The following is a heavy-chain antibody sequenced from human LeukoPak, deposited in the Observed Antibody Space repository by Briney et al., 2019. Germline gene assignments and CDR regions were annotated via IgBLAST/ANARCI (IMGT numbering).Heavy chain of an antibody. CDR1: GFTFSSYA. J-gene: IGHJ5*02. Sequence: PGGSLRLSCAASGFTFSSYAMSWVRQAPGKGLEWASAISGSGGSTYYADSVKGRFTISRDNSKNTLYLQMNSLRAEDTAVYYCAKSFHNWNYGGNWFDPWGQGTLVTVSS. CDR3: AKSFHNWNYGGNWFDP. CDR2: ISGSGGST. D-gene: IGHD1-7*01. V-gene: IGHV3-23*01.